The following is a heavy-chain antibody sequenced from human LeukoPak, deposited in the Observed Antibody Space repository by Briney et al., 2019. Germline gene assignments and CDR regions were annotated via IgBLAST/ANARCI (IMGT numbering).Heavy chain of an antibody. D-gene: IGHD2-2*01. Sequence: ASVKVSCKAPGYTFSSYDINCVRQATGQGLEWMGWMKPNSGDTGYAQKFQGRVTMTRNTSISTAYMELSSLRSEDSAVYYCARGPPESRSSDYWGQGTLVTVSS. V-gene: IGHV1-8*01. CDR3: ARGPPESRSSDY. CDR1: GYTFSSYD. CDR2: MKPNSGDT. J-gene: IGHJ4*02.